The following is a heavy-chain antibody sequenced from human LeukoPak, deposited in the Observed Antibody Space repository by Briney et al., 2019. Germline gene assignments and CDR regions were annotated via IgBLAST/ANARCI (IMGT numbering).Heavy chain of an antibody. D-gene: IGHD5-24*01. V-gene: IGHV1-46*01. CDR3: ARDGEMTTKLYYFDC. Sequence: ASVKVSCKASGYTFTSYYMHWVRQAPGHGLEWVGIINTSSGSTSYAQKFQGRVTMTRDTSTSTVYMELSSLTSEDTAVYYCARDGEMTTKLYYFDCWGQGTLVTVSS. CDR1: GYTFTSYY. CDR2: INTSSGST. J-gene: IGHJ4*02.